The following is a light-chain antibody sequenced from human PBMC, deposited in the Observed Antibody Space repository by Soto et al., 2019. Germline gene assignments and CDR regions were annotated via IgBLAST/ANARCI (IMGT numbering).Light chain of an antibody. Sequence: DLQMTQSPSSLSASVGDRVTITGRASQSIITYLNWYQQKPGKAPNLMIYAASNLQSGVPSRFSGGGSGTDFTLTISSLQPEDFATYYCQHYNSYSEAFGQGTKVDI. CDR2: AAS. V-gene: IGKV1-39*01. CDR3: QHYNSYSEA. CDR1: QSIITY. J-gene: IGKJ1*01.